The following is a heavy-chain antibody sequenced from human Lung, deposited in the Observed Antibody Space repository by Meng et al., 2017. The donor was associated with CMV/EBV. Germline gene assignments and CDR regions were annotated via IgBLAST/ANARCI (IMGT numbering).Heavy chain of an antibody. D-gene: IGHD6-19*01. J-gene: IGHJ4*01. CDR2: IYPNTGGA. V-gene: IGHV1-2*02. CDR1: GYTFTGYY. Sequence: ASVKVSCKASGYTFTGYYIHWVRQAPGQGLEWMGCIYPNTGGAKYAQKFQGRVTMTRDTSISTAYMELSSLRSDDTAVYYCARVIAVAGTAPVDYWGHGXLVTVSS. CDR3: ARVIAVAGTAPVDY.